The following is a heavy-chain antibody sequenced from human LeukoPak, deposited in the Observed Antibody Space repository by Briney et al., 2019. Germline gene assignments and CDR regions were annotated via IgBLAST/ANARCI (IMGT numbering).Heavy chain of an antibody. CDR1: GFTFSSYW. D-gene: IGHD3-10*01. Sequence: PGGSLRLSCAASGFTFSSYWMRWVRQAPGKGLVWVSRINTDGSSTSYADSVKGRFTISRDNAKNTLYLQMNSLRAEDTAVYYCAAGGSGNYYIDYWGQGTLVTVSS. V-gene: IGHV3-74*01. CDR3: AAGGSGNYYIDY. J-gene: IGHJ4*02. CDR2: INTDGSST.